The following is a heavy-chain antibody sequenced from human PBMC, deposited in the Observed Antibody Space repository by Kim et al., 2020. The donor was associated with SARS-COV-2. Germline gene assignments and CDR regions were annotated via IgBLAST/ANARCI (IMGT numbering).Heavy chain of an antibody. CDR1: GFSFGDYA. V-gene: IGHV3-49*03. J-gene: IGHJ4*02. CDR3: SRGRHYDTGDYPGWSQGL. Sequence: GGSLRLSCIASGFSFGDYAMSWFRQAQGKGLEWVGFMRSKHYGGTTEYAASVKGRFTIARDDSKSIVYLHMKSLKIDDTAVYSCSRGRHYDTGDYPGWSQGLWGQGTLVTVSS. D-gene: IGHD3-22*01. CDR2: MRSKHYGGTT.